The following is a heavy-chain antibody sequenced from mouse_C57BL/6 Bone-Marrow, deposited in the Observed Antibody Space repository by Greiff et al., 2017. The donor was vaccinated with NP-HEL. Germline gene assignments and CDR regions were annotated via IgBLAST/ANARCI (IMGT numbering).Heavy chain of an antibody. D-gene: IGHD1-1*01. Sequence: QAQLQQPGAELVKPGASVKLSCKASGYTFTSYWMHWVKQRPGQGLEWIGMIHPNSGSTNYNEKFKSKATLTVDKSSSTAYMQLSSLTSEDSAVYYCARRYYGLDYWGKGTTLTVSS. J-gene: IGHJ2*01. CDR1: GYTFTSYW. V-gene: IGHV1-64*01. CDR3: ARRYYGLDY. CDR2: IHPNSGST.